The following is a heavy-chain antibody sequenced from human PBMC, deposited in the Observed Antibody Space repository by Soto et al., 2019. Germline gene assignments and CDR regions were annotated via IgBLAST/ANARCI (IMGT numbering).Heavy chain of an antibody. CDR3: AIYSSGWA. CDR2: ISWSSSIT. V-gene: IGHV3-11*06. D-gene: IGHD6-19*01. CDR1: GFSFSDYY. Sequence: QVQLVESGGGLVKAGGSLRLSCAASGFSFSDYYMSWIRQAPGKGLEWISYISWSSSITNYADSVKGRFTISRDNARNSVYLQMNSLRAEDTAVYYCAIYSSGWAWGQGTLVTVSS. J-gene: IGHJ5*02.